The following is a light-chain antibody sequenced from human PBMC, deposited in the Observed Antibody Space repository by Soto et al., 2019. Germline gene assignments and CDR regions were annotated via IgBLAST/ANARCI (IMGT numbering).Light chain of an antibody. CDR1: ISDVGAFNY. Sequence: QSVLAQPSSVCGSPGQSITISCSGTISDVGAFNYVSWYQQHPGKAPKLMIYDVSNRPSGVSNRFSGSKYGNTASLTISGLRAEDEADYYCNSYTSNNTYVFGTGTKVTV. CDR3: NSYTSNNTYV. J-gene: IGLJ1*01. CDR2: DVS. V-gene: IGLV2-14*03.